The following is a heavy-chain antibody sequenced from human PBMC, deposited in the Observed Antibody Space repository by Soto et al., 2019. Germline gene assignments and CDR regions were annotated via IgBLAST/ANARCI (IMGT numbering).Heavy chain of an antibody. CDR1: GYTFTSYG. J-gene: IGHJ6*02. CDR2: ISPYNGNT. D-gene: IGHD6-13*01. Sequence: ASVKVSCKASGYTFTSYGISWVRQAPGQGLEWMGWISPYNGNTNYAQKLQGRVTMTTDTSTSTAYMELRSLRSDDTAVYYCARDPDGSSSWYYYYYGMDVWGQGTTVTVSS. CDR3: ARDPDGSSSWYYYYYGMDV. V-gene: IGHV1-18*04.